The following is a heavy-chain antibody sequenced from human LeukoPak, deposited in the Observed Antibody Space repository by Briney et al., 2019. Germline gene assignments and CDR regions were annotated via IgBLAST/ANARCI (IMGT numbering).Heavy chain of an antibody. CDR2: TSSSSSYI. CDR3: ARVGGVAVTGNSNC. Sequence: GGSLRLSCAASGLTFSTYSMNWVRQAPGKGLEWVSSTSSSSSYIYYADSVKGRFTISRDNAQNSLYLQMNSLRAEDTAVYYCARVGGVAVTGNSNCWGQGTLVTVSS. J-gene: IGHJ4*02. CDR1: GLTFSTYS. V-gene: IGHV3-21*01. D-gene: IGHD6-19*01.